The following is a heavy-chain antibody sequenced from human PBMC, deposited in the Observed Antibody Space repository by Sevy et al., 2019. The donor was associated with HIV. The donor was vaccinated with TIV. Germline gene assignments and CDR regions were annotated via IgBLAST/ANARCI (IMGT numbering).Heavy chain of an antibody. CDR3: ARDSLGVVAAPLYYYGMDV. CDR2: IISSSSYI. CDR1: GFTIRTYN. D-gene: IGHD2-15*01. Sequence: GGSLRLSCAASGFTIRTYNMNWVRQAPGKGLEWVSSIISSSSYIYYADSVKGRVTTSRDNAKNSLYLKMSSVRAEDTAVYYCARDSLGVVAAPLYYYGMDVGGQGTTVTVSS. V-gene: IGHV3-21*01. J-gene: IGHJ6*02.